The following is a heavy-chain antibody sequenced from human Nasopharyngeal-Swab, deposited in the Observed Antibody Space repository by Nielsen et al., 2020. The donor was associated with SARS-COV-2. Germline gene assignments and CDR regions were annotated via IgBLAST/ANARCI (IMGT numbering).Heavy chain of an antibody. CDR3: AREEGLGYCSGGSCYSHAFDI. CDR2: IIPIFGTA. D-gene: IGHD2-15*01. V-gene: IGHV1-69*01. J-gene: IGHJ3*02. Sequence: WVRQAPGHGLEWMGGIIPIFGTANYAQKFQGRVTITADESTSTAYMELSSLRSEDTAVYYCAREEGLGYCSGGSCYSHAFDIWGQGTMVTVSS.